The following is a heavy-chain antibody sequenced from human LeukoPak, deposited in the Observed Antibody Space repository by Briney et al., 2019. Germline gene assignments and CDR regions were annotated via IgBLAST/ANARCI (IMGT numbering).Heavy chain of an antibody. D-gene: IGHD3-16*01. V-gene: IGHV1-46*01. J-gene: IGHJ5*02. CDR2: INPSGGST. Sequence: ASVKVSCKASGYTFTSYYMHWVRQAPGQGLEWMGIINPSGGSTSYAQKFQGRVTMTRDTSTSTVYMELSSLRSEDTAVYYCAREGRAFGGVIRRRNWFDPWGQGTLVTVSS. CDR1: GYTFTSYY. CDR3: AREGRAFGGVIRRRNWFDP.